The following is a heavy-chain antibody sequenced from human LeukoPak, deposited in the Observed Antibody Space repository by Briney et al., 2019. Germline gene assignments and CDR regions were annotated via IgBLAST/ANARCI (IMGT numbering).Heavy chain of an antibody. CDR2: FDPEDGET. D-gene: IGHD6-19*01. Sequence: ASVKVSCKASGYTFTSYYMHWVRQAPGKGLEWMGGFDPEDGETIYAQKFQGRVTMTEDTSTDTAYMELSSLRSEDTAVYYCATVEEQWLVPYYFDYWGQGTLVTVSS. J-gene: IGHJ4*02. V-gene: IGHV1-24*01. CDR3: ATVEEQWLVPYYFDY. CDR1: GYTFTSYY.